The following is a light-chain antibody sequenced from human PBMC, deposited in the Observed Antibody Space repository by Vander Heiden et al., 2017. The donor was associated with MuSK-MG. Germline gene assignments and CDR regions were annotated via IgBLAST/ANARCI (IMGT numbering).Light chain of an antibody. Sequence: EIVLTQSPATLSLSPGERATLSCRARKSVSSYLAWYQQKPGQAPRLLIYDASNRATGIPARFSGSGSGTDFTLTSSSLEPEDFAVYYCQQRSNWPPAITFGQGTRLEMK. CDR3: QQRSNWPPAIT. V-gene: IGKV3-11*01. CDR1: KSVSSY. CDR2: DAS. J-gene: IGKJ5*01.